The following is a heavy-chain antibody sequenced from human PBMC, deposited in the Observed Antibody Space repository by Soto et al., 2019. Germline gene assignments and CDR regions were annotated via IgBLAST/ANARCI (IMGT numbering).Heavy chain of an antibody. D-gene: IGHD7-27*01. J-gene: IGHJ4*02. CDR1: GYTFTNYD. CDR3: ARAPRNWGFDF. Sequence: QVQLVQSGAEVKKPGASVKVSCKASGYTFTNYDINWVRQTTGQGLEWMGWMNPNSGDTGYAQKFRDKVTMTRNTAISTAYMELSSLTFEDTAIYSCARAPRNWGFDFWGLGTLVTVSS. CDR2: MNPNSGDT. V-gene: IGHV1-8*01.